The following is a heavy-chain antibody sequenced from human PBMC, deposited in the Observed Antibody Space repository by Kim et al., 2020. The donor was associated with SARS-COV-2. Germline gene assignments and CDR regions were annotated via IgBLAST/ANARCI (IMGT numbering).Heavy chain of an antibody. V-gene: IGHV4-39*01. CDR1: GDSISSSNYH. Sequence: SETLSLTCTVSGDSISSSNYHWGWIRQSPGKGLEWIGSMYYSGSTYYNPSLKSRVTISVDTAKNQFSLKVSSVTAADTAVYSCARRWPGVTAGYYYYYGMGVWGQGTTVTVS. J-gene: IGHJ6*02. CDR3: ARRWPGVTAGYYYYYGMGV. CDR2: MYYSGST. D-gene: IGHD2-21*02.